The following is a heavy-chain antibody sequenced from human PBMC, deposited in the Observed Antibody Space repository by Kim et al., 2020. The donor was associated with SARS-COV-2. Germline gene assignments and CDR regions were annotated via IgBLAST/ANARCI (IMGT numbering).Heavy chain of an antibody. V-gene: IGHV4-34*01. CDR1: GGSFSGYY. J-gene: IGHJ6*01. CDR2: INHSGST. Sequence: SETLSLTCAVYGGSFSGYYWSWIRQPPGKGLEWIGEINHSGSTNYNPSLKSRVTISVDTSKNQFSLKLSSVTAADTAVYYCARDNYYYDSSGYYYYYYG. D-gene: IGHD3-22*01. CDR3: ARDNYYYDSSGYYYYYYG.